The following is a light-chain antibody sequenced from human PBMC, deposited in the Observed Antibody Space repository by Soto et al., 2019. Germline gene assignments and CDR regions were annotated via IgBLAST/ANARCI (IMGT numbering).Light chain of an antibody. V-gene: IGKV1-39*01. CDR1: QSISSY. CDR2: AAS. CDR3: QQSYSTPHT. Sequence: DHQMTQSPSSLSASVGDRVTITCRASQSISSYLNWYQQKPGKAPKLLIYAASSLQSGVPSRFSGSGSGTDFTLTISSLQPEDFATYYCQQSYSTPHTFGQGTKLEIK. J-gene: IGKJ2*01.